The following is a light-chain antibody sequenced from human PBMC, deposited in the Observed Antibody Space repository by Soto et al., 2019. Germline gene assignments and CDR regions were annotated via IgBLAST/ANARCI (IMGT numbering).Light chain of an antibody. CDR3: QQYGSSPLT. CDR2: GAS. CDR1: QSVRSSY. J-gene: IGKJ4*01. Sequence: EIVLTQSPGTLSLSPGERATLSCRASQSVRSSYLAWYQRKPGQAPRLLIYGASTRATGIPDRFSGSGSGKDFTLTISRLEPEDFAVYYCQQYGSSPLTFGGGSKVEIK. V-gene: IGKV3-20*01.